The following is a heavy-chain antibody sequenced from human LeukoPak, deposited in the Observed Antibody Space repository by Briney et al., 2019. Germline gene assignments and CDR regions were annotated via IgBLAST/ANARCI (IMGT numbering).Heavy chain of an antibody. D-gene: IGHD4-23*01. V-gene: IGHV4-39*01. CDR3: ASRTTVVTSDAFDI. Sequence: SETLSLTCTVSGGSISSSSYYWGWIRQPPGKGLEWIGSIYYSGSTYYNPSLKSRVTISVDTSKNQFSLKLSSVTAADTAVYYCASRTTVVTSDAFDIWGQGTIVTVSS. J-gene: IGHJ3*02. CDR2: IYYSGST. CDR1: GGSISSSSYY.